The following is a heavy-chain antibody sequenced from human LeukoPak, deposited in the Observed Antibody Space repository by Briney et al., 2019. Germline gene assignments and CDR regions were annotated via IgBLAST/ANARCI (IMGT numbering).Heavy chain of an antibody. Sequence: GGSLRLSCAASGFTFSSYAMHWVRQAPGKGLEWVAVISYDGSNKYYADSVKGRFTISRDNSKNTLYLQMNSLRAEDTAVYYCSRAVLTGGSSSGDWGQGTLVTVSS. CDR2: ISYDGSNK. D-gene: IGHD6-6*01. V-gene: IGHV3-30-3*01. CDR1: GFTFSSYA. J-gene: IGHJ4*02. CDR3: SRAVLTGGSSSGD.